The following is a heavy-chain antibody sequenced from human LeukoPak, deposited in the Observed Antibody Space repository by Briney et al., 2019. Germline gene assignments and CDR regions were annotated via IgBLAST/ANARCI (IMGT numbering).Heavy chain of an antibody. J-gene: IGHJ4*02. CDR3: ARYSSQSGSFSFDY. CDR2: IYHTGTS. D-gene: IGHD1-26*01. V-gene: IGHV4-30-4*01. Sequence: RSSETLSLTCTVSGASVDIGDYYWSWIRQPPGKALEWFGYIYHTGTSSYNPSLKSRTSIASDRSKNNFSLTLNSVTAADTALYYCARYSSQSGSFSFDYWGQGVMVTVSS. CDR1: GASVDIGDYY.